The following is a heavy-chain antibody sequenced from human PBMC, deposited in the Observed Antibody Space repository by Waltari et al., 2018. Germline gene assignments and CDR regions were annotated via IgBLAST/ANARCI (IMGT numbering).Heavy chain of an antibody. CDR2: VRGSGKT. D-gene: IGHD2-15*01. CDR1: VAAMRDTFW. J-gene: IGHJ4*02. Sequence: QLQLQESGPRRVKPSRHLSLLCAVSVAAMRDTFWWSWVRQPPGKGLEWIGQVRGSGKTNYNPSFASRVTISLDTSSNQISLRLTSAAAADTAVYYCARDRGRGLYLDSWGQGTLIAVSP. CDR3: ARDRGRGLYLDS. V-gene: IGHV4-4*02.